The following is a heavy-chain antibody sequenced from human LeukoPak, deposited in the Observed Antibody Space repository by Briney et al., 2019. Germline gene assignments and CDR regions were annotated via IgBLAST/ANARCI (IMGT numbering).Heavy chain of an antibody. J-gene: IGHJ5*02. Sequence: ASVKVSCKVSGYTLTELSMHWVRQAPGKGLEWMGGFYPEDGETIYAQKFQGRVTMTEDTSTDTAYMELSSLRSEDTAVYYCATVVSEGTMVRGVDWFDPWGQGTLVTVSS. V-gene: IGHV1-24*01. CDR1: GYTLTELS. D-gene: IGHD3-10*01. CDR2: FYPEDGET. CDR3: ATVVSEGTMVRGVDWFDP.